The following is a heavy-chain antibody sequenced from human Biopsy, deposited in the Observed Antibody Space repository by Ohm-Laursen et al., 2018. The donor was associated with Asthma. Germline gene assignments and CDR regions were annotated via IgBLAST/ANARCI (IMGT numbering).Heavy chain of an antibody. D-gene: IGHD2-21*01. CDR1: GDSISSYH. V-gene: IGHV4-59*01. CDR2: VFYGGAT. Sequence: GTLSLTCTVSGDSISSYHWSWIRQPPGKGLEWIGYVFYGGATNYNPSLKSRVTISVDTSKSQFSLRLISVTAADTAVYYCARVSQGELYCGGDCYSGFDYWGQGTLVTVSS. J-gene: IGHJ4*02. CDR3: ARVSQGELYCGGDCYSGFDY.